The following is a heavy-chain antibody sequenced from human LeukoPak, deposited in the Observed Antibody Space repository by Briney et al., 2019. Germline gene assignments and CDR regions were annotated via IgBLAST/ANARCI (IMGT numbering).Heavy chain of an antibody. J-gene: IGHJ4*02. Sequence: PGGSLSLSCAASGLTFSDHAMTWVRQAPGKGPECVSSINAGFTDYTNSVKGRFTISIDKAKNTLYLQMDSLRAADTAVYYCVGRVKLAFDYWGPGTRVTVSS. D-gene: IGHD3-10*01. CDR3: VGRVKLAFDY. V-gene: IGHV3-20*04. CDR1: GLTFSDHA. CDR2: INAGFT.